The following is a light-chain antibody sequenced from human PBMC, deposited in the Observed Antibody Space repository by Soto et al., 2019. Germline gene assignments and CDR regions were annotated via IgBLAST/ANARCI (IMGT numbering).Light chain of an antibody. CDR2: DVT. V-gene: IGLV2-8*01. Sequence: QSVLTQPPSASGSPGQSVTISCTGTSSAIGGHNYVSWYQQHPGKAPKLVIYDVTKRPSGVPGRFSGSKSGNTASLTVSGLRAEDEADYYCSSFGVPDKVFGGGTKVTVL. CDR1: SSAIGGHNY. J-gene: IGLJ3*02. CDR3: SSFGVPDKV.